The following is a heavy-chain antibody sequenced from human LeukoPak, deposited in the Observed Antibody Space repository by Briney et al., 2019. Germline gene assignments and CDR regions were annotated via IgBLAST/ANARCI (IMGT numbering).Heavy chain of an antibody. D-gene: IGHD6-13*01. V-gene: IGHV1-69*01. Sequence: SVQVSCKASGGTFSSYAISWVRQAPGRGLEWMGGIIAIFGTANYAQKFQGRVTITADESTSTAYMELSSLRSEDTAVYYCARSGISYSSSWYRYYYGMDVWGKGTTVTVSS. CDR2: IIAIFGTA. J-gene: IGHJ6*04. CDR1: GGTFSSYA. CDR3: ARSGISYSSSWYRYYYGMDV.